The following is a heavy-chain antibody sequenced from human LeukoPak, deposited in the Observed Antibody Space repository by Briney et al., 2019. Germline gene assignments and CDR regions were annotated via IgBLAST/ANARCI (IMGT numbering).Heavy chain of an antibody. CDR2: IMPNLGTT. D-gene: IGHD3-22*01. V-gene: IGHV1-69*04. J-gene: IGHJ4*02. CDR1: GGTSNSHA. CDR3: ATTNDGGGYQWGDFFDF. Sequence: SVKDSCKASGGTSNSHAISWVRQAPGQGLEWMGRIMPNLGTTNRAQNFQDRVTLTADKSTNTAYMELTSLTSDDTAVYYCATTNDGGGYQWGDFFDFWGQGTLVTVSS.